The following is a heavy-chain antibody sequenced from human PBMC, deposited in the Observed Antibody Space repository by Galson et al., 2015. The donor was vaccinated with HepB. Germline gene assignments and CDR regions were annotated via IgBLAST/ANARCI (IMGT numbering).Heavy chain of an antibody. J-gene: IGHJ4*02. CDR2: IYPGDSDT. Sequence: QSGAEVKEPGESLKISCKASGYIFTTYWIGWVRQMPGKGLEWMGIIYPGDSDTRYSPSFQGQVTISADKSITTAYLQWSSLKASDTAMYYCARVGSSWSFDHWGQGTLVTVSS. CDR1: GYIFTTYW. CDR3: ARVGSSWSFDH. D-gene: IGHD6-13*01. V-gene: IGHV5-51*03.